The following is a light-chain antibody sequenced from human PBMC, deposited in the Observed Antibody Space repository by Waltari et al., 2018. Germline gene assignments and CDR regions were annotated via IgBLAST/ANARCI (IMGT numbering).Light chain of an antibody. CDR1: QSLVYTDGISY. Sequence: DVGLTQSPLPLPVTLGQPASISCRSSQSLVYTDGISYLNWFHQRPGQAPRRLIYKVSNRDSGVPDRFSGSGSGTEFTLMISSVEADDVGVYFCMQATHWPVTFGQGTRLEIK. V-gene: IGKV2-30*01. J-gene: IGKJ5*01. CDR2: KVS. CDR3: MQATHWPVT.